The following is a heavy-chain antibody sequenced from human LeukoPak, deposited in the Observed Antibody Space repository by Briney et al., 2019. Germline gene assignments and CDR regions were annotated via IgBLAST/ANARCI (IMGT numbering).Heavy chain of an antibody. Sequence: GGSLRLSCAASGFSVSCNYMSWVRQSRGKGLVWVSVIYSGGSTYYADSVKGRFTISRDNSKNTLYLQMNSLRAEDTAVYYCARGLTYSDYWGQGTLVTVSS. D-gene: IGHD2-21*01. V-gene: IGHV3-53*01. CDR2: IYSGGST. CDR3: ARGLTYSDY. J-gene: IGHJ4*02. CDR1: GFSVSCNY.